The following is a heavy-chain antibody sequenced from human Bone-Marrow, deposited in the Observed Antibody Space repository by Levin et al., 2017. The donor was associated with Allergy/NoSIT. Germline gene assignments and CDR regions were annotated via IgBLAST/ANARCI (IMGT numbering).Heavy chain of an antibody. CDR2: INPNSGGT. V-gene: IGHV1-2*06. CDR3: ARDDFKYLYCSSTSCYARGGFDY. D-gene: IGHD2-2*01. CDR1: GYTFTGYY. J-gene: IGHJ4*02. Sequence: GASVKVSCKASGYTFTGYYMHWVRQAPGQGLEWMGRINPNSGGTNYAQKFQGRVTMTRDTSISTAYMELSRLRSDDTAVYYCARDDFKYLYCSSTSCYARGGFDYWGQGTLVTVSS.